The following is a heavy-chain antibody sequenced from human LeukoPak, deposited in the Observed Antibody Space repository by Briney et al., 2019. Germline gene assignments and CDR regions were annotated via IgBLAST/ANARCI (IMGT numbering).Heavy chain of an antibody. Sequence: GGSLRLSCAASGFNFNTYTMNWVRQGPGKGLEWVASISGNSYTLHTEVVKGRFTISRDNSQNTMHLQMNSLTAEDTAVYYCAGGGLSLTTAGIDGNFLEWGQGTLVTVSS. CDR1: GFNFNTYT. J-gene: IGHJ1*01. V-gene: IGHV3-21*06. D-gene: IGHD1-1*01. CDR3: AGGGLSLTTAGIDGNFLE. CDR2: ISGNSYT.